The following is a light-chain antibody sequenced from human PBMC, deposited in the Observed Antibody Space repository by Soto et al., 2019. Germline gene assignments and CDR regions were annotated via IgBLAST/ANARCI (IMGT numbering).Light chain of an antibody. CDR3: QQRSNWPPGRT. CDR1: QSVSSY. V-gene: IGKV3-11*01. Sequence: IVLTQSPGTLSLSPGERATLSCRASQSVSSYLAWYQQKPGQAPRLLIYDASNRATGIPARFSGSGSGTDFTLTISSLEPEDFAVYYCQQRSNWPPGRTFGQGTKVEIK. CDR2: DAS. J-gene: IGKJ1*01.